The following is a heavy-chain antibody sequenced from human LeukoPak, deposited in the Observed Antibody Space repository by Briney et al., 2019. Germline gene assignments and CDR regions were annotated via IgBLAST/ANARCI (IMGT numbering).Heavy chain of an antibody. CDR3: ATSSRQVGDAFDI. V-gene: IGHV3-30*04. J-gene: IGHJ3*02. Sequence: GGSLRLSCAASGFFFSSYPLYWVRQAPGKGLEWVAGVLFDGSNKNYGDSVKGRFTISRDNSQNMMYLQMNSLEFDDTAVYYCATSSRQVGDAFDIWGQGAMVTVAS. CDR1: GFFFSSYP. CDR2: VLFDGSNK.